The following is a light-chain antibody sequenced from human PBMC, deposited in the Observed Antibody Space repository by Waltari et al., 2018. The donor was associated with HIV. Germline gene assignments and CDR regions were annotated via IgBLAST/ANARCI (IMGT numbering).Light chain of an antibody. Sequence: SYEVTQPPSVSVSPGQTASITCSGDKLGDKYASWYQQKPGQSPVLVIYHDSKRPSGIPERFSGANSGHTATLTISGTHAMDEADYYCQAGDNSIVVFGGGTKLTVL. CDR3: QAGDNSIVV. J-gene: IGLJ2*01. CDR2: HDS. CDR1: KLGDKY. V-gene: IGLV3-1*01.